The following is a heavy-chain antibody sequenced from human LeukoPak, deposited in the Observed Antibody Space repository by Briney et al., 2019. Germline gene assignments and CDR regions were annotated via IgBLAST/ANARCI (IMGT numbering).Heavy chain of an antibody. CDR2: ISGSGDNT. CDR1: GFTFSGFA. Sequence: GGSLRLSCAASGFTFSGFAMSWVRRTPGKGLEWVSGISGSGDNTLYADSVKGRFTISRDNSKNTLYLEMSSLRAEDTALYYCAKGSSGYFADLWGQGTLVTVSS. J-gene: IGHJ5*02. D-gene: IGHD3-22*01. V-gene: IGHV3-23*01. CDR3: AKGSSGYFADL.